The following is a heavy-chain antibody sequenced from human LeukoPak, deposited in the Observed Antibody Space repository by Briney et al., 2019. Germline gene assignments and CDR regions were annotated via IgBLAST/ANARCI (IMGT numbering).Heavy chain of an antibody. J-gene: IGHJ4*02. CDR2: IYYSGST. CDR3: ARVLEDCGDDCYPGGFDY. V-gene: IGHV4-31*03. D-gene: IGHD2-21*02. CDR1: GGSISSGGYY. Sequence: PSQTLSLTCTVSGGSISSGGYYWSWIRQHPGKGLEWIGYIYYSGSTYYNPSLKGRVTISVDTSKNQFSLKLSSVTAADTAVYYCARVLEDCGDDCYPGGFDYWGQGTLVTVSS.